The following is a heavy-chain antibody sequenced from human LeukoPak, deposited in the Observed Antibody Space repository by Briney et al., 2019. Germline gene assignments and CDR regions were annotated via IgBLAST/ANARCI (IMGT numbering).Heavy chain of an antibody. D-gene: IGHD4-23*01. J-gene: IGHJ5*02. CDR3: ARDRDTTLVTLWFDR. CDR1: GYSISTGYY. CDR2: FYHGGST. Sequence: PSETLSLTCTVSGYSISTGYYWDWIRQPPGKGLEWIGTFYHGGSTYYNPSLKSRVTISVDTSKNQFSLNLTSVTAADTAVYYCARDRDTTLVTLWFDRWGQGTLVTVSS. V-gene: IGHV4-38-2*02.